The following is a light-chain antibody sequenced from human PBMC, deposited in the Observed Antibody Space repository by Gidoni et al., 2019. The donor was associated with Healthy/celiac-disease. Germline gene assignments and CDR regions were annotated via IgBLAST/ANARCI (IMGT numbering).Light chain of an antibody. J-gene: IGKJ5*01. Sequence: EIVLTQSPGTLSLSPGERATLSCRASQSVSSSYLAWYQQKPGQAPRLLIYGASSRATGIPDRCSGSGSGTDFTLTISRLEPEDFAVYYCQQYGSSPPPITFGQGTRLEIK. CDR1: QSVSSSY. V-gene: IGKV3-20*01. CDR3: QQYGSSPPPIT. CDR2: GAS.